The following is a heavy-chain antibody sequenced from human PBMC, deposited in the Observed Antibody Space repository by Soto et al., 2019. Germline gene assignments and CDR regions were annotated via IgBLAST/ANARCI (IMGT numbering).Heavy chain of an antibody. D-gene: IGHD6-19*01. CDR3: ARDQAGTGWYVDWFDP. V-gene: IGHV1-3*01. CDR1: GYIFNNHA. J-gene: IGHJ5*02. CDR2: INSGNGNT. Sequence: QGQLVQSGAEVKKPGASVKVSCKASGYIFNNHAIHWVRQAPGQRFEWMGWINSGNGNTKYSEDFEGRVTFTRATVATTVYMELTSLTSEDSAIYYCARDQAGTGWYVDWFDPWGQGTLVVVSS.